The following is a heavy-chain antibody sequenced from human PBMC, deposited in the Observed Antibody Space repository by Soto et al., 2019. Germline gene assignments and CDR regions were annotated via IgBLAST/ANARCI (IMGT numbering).Heavy chain of an antibody. CDR3: ARDRRVTTRPYYDFWSGYYNHYYYGMDV. V-gene: IGHV1-2*04. CDR1: GYTLTGYY. D-gene: IGHD3-3*01. Sequence: GASVKVSCKASGYTLTGYYMHWVRQAPGQGLEWMGWINPNSGGTNYAQKFQGWVTMTRDTSISTAYMELSRLRSDDTAVYYCARDRRVTTRPYYDFWSGYYNHYYYGMDVWGQGTTVTVSS. CDR2: INPNSGGT. J-gene: IGHJ6*02.